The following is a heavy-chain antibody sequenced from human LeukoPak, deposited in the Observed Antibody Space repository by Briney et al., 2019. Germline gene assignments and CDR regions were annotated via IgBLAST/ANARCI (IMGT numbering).Heavy chain of an antibody. V-gene: IGHV1-69*06. CDR1: GYSFSSYG. Sequence: ASVKVSCKASGYSFSSYGITWVRQAPGQGLEWMGGIIPIFGTANYAQKFQGRVTITADKSTSTAYMELSSLRSEDAAVYYCARIDYGGNSWGQGTLVTVSS. D-gene: IGHD4-23*01. CDR3: ARIDYGGNS. CDR2: IIPIFGTA. J-gene: IGHJ4*02.